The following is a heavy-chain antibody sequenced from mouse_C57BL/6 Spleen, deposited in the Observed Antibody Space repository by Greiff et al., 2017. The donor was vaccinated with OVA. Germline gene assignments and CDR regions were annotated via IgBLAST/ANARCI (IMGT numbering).Heavy chain of an antibody. D-gene: IGHD2-4*01. CDR2: IWSGGST. J-gene: IGHJ1*03. Sequence: VMLVESGPGLVQPSQSLSITCTVSGFSLTSYGVHWVRQSPGKGLEWLGVIWSGGSTDYNAAFISRLSISKDNSKSQVFFKMNSLQADDTAIYYCARTLYYDYEGYFDVWGTGTTVTVSS. V-gene: IGHV2-2*01. CDR1: GFSLTSYG. CDR3: ARTLYYDYEGYFDV.